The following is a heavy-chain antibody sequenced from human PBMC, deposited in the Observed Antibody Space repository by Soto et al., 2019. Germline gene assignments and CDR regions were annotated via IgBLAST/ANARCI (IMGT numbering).Heavy chain of an antibody. V-gene: IGHV3-21*06. CDR2: ISSTTNYI. Sequence: KPGGSLRLSCAASGFTFTRYSMNCVRQATGKGLEWVSSISSTTNYIYYGDSMKGRFTISRDNAKNSLYLEMNRLRAEDTAVYYCARESEDLTSNFDYWGQVTLVTVSS. CDR1: GFTFTRYS. J-gene: IGHJ4*02. CDR3: ARESEDLTSNFDY.